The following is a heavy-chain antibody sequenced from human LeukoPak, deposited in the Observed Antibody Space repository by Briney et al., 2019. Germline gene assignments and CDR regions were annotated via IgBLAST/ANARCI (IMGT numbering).Heavy chain of an antibody. D-gene: IGHD2-2*01. CDR1: GYTFAKYA. CDR2: INAGNGNT. CDR3: ARSILVVPVASHYNYGVDV. J-gene: IGHJ6*02. V-gene: IGHV1-3*01. Sequence: GASVKVSCKTSGYTFAKYAIHWVRQAPGQRLEWMGWINAGNGNTRYSQKFQGGVTITRDTSASAAYMELSNLRSEDTAVYYCARSILVVPVASHYNYGVDVWGQGTTVTVSS.